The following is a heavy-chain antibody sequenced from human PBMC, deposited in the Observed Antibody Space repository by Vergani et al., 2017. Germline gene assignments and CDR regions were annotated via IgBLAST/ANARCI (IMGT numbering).Heavy chain of an antibody. D-gene: IGHD6-6*01. CDR1: GGSISSGDYY. CDR3: ARVSSSHRYYYYYMDV. CDR2: IYYSGST. Sequence: QVQLQESGPGLVKPSQTLSLTCTVSGGSISSGDYYWSWIRQPPGKGLEWIGYIYYSGSTNYNPSLKSRVTISVDTSKNQFSLKLSSVTAADTAVYYCARVSSSHRYYYYYMDVWGKGTTVTVSS. V-gene: IGHV4-30-4*08. J-gene: IGHJ6*03.